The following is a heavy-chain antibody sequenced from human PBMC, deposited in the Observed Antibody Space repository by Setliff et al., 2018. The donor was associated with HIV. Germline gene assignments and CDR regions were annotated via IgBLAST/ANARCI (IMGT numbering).Heavy chain of an antibody. CDR3: ASRSVAGAFDI. V-gene: IGHV4-31*03. CDR2: IYYIGST. J-gene: IGHJ3*02. D-gene: IGHD6-19*01. CDR1: GGSISSGAFY. Sequence: KTSETLSLTCTVSGGSISSGAFYWSWIRQHPGKGLEWIGDIYYIGSTFYNPSLKSRVTISVDTSKNHFSLRLTSVTAADTAVYYCASRSVAGAFDIWGHGTKVTVSS.